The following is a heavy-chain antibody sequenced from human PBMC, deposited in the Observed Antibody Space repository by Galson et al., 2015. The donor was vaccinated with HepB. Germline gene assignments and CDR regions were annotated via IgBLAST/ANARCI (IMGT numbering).Heavy chain of an antibody. V-gene: IGHV3-21*01. CDR1: GFTFSSFT. CDR3: ARDVLARFDS. J-gene: IGHJ4*02. CDR2: ISSRNSYI. Sequence: LRLSCAASGFTFSSFTMNWVRQAPGKGLEWVSSISSRNSYINYADSVKGRFTISRDNAKNSVYLQMNSLRAEDTAVYYCARDVLARFDSWGQGALVTVSS.